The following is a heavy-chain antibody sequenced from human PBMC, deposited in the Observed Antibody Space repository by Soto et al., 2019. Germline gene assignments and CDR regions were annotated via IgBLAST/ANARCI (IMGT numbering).Heavy chain of an antibody. Sequence: PSETLSLTCTVSGGYIGNDYWSWIRQPPGKELEWIGYIYYSGSTYYNPSLKSRVTISVDTSKNQFSLKLSSVTAADTAVYYCARVLRYFDWFLDYWGQGTLVTVSS. D-gene: IGHD3-9*01. CDR2: IYYSGST. J-gene: IGHJ4*02. V-gene: IGHV4-59*12. CDR1: GGYIGNDY. CDR3: ARVLRYFDWFLDY.